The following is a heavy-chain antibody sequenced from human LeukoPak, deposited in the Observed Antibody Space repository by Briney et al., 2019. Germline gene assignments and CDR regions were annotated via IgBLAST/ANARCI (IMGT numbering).Heavy chain of an antibody. V-gene: IGHV4-34*01. D-gene: IGHD3-10*01. CDR2: INHSGST. J-gene: IGHJ4*02. CDR1: GGSFSGYY. Sequence: PSETLSLTCAVYGGSFSGYYWSWIRQPPGKGLEWIGEINHSGSTNYNPSLKSRVTISVDTSKNQFSLKLSSVTAADTAVYYCARGRRGVRGVIDYWGQGTLVTVSS. CDR3: ARGRRGVRGVIDY.